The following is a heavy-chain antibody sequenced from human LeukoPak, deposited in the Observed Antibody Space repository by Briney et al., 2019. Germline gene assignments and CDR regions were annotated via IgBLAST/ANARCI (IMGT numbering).Heavy chain of an antibody. V-gene: IGHV3-21*01. Sequence: GGSLRLSCAASGFTFSSYSMNWVRQAPGKGLEWVSSISSSSSYIYYADSVKGRFTISRDNAKNSLYLQMSSLRAEDTAVYYCARDPQYDSTPDYWGQGTLVTVSS. CDR3: ARDPQYDSTPDY. J-gene: IGHJ4*02. CDR2: ISSSSSYI. CDR1: GFTFSSYS. D-gene: IGHD3-22*01.